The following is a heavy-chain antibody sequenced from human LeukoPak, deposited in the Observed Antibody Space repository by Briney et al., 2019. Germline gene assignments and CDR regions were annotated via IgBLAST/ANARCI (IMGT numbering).Heavy chain of an antibody. Sequence: PSETLSLTCTVSGGSISSSNYYWAWIRQPPGKGLEWIGSTYLSGTTYYKSPIKSRVTISVDTSKNQFSLKLSSVTAADTAVYYCARHQYYYDGSGYNYDPDFWGQGTLVTVSS. J-gene: IGHJ4*02. V-gene: IGHV4-39*01. CDR3: ARHQYYYDGSGYNYDPDF. CDR2: TYLSGTT. CDR1: GGSISSSNYY. D-gene: IGHD3-22*01.